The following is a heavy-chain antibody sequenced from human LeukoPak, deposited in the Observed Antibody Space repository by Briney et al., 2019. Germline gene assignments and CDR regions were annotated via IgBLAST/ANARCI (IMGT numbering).Heavy chain of an antibody. CDR1: GGSISSSSYY. Sequence: SETLSLTCTVSGGSISSSSYYWGWIRQPPGKGLEWIGNIYYRGSTNYNPSLKSRVTISVDTSKNQFSLKLSSVTAADTAVYYCARADAYSYGRFDFRGPGTLVTVSS. V-gene: IGHV4-39*07. CDR2: IYYRGST. J-gene: IGHJ4*02. CDR3: ARADAYSYGRFDF. D-gene: IGHD5-18*01.